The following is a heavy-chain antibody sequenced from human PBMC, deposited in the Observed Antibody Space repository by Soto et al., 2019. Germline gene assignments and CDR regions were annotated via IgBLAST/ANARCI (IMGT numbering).Heavy chain of an antibody. J-gene: IGHJ4*02. CDR3: ASSEAARPPYFDY. Sequence: PSETLSLTCAVYGGSFSGYYWSWIRQPPGEGLEWIGEINHSGSTNYNPSLKSRVTISVDTSKNQFSLKLSSVTAADTAVYYCASSEAARPPYFDYWGQGTLVTVSS. CDR1: GGSFSGYY. D-gene: IGHD2-2*01. V-gene: IGHV4-34*01. CDR2: INHSGST.